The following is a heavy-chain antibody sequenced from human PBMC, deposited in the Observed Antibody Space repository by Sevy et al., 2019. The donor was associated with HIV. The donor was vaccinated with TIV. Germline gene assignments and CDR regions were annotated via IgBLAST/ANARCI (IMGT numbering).Heavy chain of an antibody. J-gene: IGHJ5*02. CDR3: ARDSYYDSSGYYRWFDP. D-gene: IGHD3-22*01. CDR2: IYHSGST. CDR1: GYSISSGYY. V-gene: IGHV4-38-2*02. Sequence: SDTLSLTCTVSGYSISSGYYWGWIRQPPGKGLEWIGSIYHSGSTYYNPSLKSRVTISVDTSKNQFSLKLSSVTAADTAVYYCARDSYYDSSGYYRWFDPWGQGTLVTVSS.